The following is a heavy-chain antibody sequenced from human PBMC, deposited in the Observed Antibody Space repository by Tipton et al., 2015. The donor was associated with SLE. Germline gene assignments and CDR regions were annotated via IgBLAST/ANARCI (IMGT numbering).Heavy chain of an antibody. CDR2: ISSGGRTI. CDR1: GFTFGSYD. J-gene: IGHJ3*02. D-gene: IGHD5-18*01. V-gene: IGHV3-48*03. Sequence: QLVQSGGGLVQPGGSLRLSCVVSGFTFGSYDMNWVRQAPGKGLEWVSHISSGGRTIYYADSVKGRFTISRDNAKKSLYLQMNSLRVEDTAVYYCTRVGLPSIWGQGTLVTVSS. CDR3: TRVGLPSI.